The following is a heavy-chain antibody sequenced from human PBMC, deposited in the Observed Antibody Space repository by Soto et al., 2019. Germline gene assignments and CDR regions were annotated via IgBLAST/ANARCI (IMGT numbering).Heavy chain of an antibody. J-gene: IGHJ6*02. V-gene: IGHV1-3*01. CDR2: INAGNGNT. Sequence: ASVKVSCKASGYTFTSYAMHWVRQAPGQRLEWMGWINAGNGNTKYSQKFQGRVTITRDTSASTAYMELSSLRSEDTAVYYCARLYTPHFLNDYYYGMDVWGQGTTVTSP. CDR3: ARLYTPHFLNDYYYGMDV. D-gene: IGHD2-8*01. CDR1: GYTFTSYA.